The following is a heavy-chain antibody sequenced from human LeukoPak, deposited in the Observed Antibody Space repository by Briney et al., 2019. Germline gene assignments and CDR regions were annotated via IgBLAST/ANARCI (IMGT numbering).Heavy chain of an antibody. V-gene: IGHV3-23*01. D-gene: IGHD1-26*01. CDR2: ISGITTNT. CDR1: GFTFSNYA. CDR3: AKHLLVGGTRGAYAFDI. J-gene: IGHJ3*02. Sequence: PGGSLRLSCAASGFTFSNYAMRWVRQAPGKGLEWVSLISGITTNTYYADSVKGRFTISRDNSKNTLNLQMNSLRAEDTAGYYCAKHLLVGGTRGAYAFDIWGRGTMVTVSS.